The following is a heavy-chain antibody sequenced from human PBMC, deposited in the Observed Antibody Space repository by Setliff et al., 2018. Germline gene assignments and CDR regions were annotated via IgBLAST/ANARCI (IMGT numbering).Heavy chain of an antibody. CDR1: GDPFNAYG. J-gene: IGHJ4*02. CDR3: ARAPRLEWILPTFDY. CDR2: IAPYTGKT. D-gene: IGHD3-3*01. V-gene: IGHV1-18*04. Sequence: VKVSCKASGDPFNAYGVSWVRQAPGQGLEWMGWIAPYTGKTDYAQKFQGRVTMTTDTSTSTAYLELRSLRSDDTAVYYCARAPRLEWILPTFDYWGQGTPVTVSS.